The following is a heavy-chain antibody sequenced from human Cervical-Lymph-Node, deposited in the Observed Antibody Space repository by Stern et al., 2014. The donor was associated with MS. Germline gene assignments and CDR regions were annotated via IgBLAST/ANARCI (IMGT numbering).Heavy chain of an antibody. CDR1: GYTFTTYG. CDR2: ITADSGNT. CDR3: ARDKMHAFDY. V-gene: IGHV1-18*01. J-gene: IGHJ4*02. D-gene: IGHD2-8*01. Sequence: QLVQSGTEVKKPGASVLVSCKASGYTFTTYGITWVRQAPGQGLEWMGWITADSGNTKYAQKFQDRVTMTRDTTTGTAYMEVRSLRSEDTAVYYCARDKMHAFDYWGQGTQVTVPS.